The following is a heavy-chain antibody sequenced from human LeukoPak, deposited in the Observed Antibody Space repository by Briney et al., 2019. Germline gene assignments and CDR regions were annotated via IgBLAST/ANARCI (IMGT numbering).Heavy chain of an antibody. CDR3: ARDLEGYHYGSGNYPQ. D-gene: IGHD3-10*01. CDR2: INPNSGGT. Sequence: ASVKVSCKASGYTFTGYYIHWLRQAPGQGLERMGFINPNSGGTNYAQKFQGRVTMTRDTSISTAYMELSSLTSDDTAVYYCARDLEGYHYGSGNYPQWGQGTLITVSS. J-gene: IGHJ4*02. V-gene: IGHV1-2*02. CDR1: GYTFTGYY.